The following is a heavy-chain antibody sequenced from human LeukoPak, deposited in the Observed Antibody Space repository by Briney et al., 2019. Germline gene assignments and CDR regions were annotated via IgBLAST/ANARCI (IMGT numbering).Heavy chain of an antibody. Sequence: GGSLRLSSAASGFTVSSNYMSWVRQAPGKGLEWVSVIYSGGSTYYADSVKGRFTISRDNSKNTLYLQMNSLRAEDTAVYYCARGHYYDSSGYYSYYYYYGMDVWGQGTTVTVSS. CDR2: IYSGGST. J-gene: IGHJ6*02. CDR3: ARGHYYDSSGYYSYYYYYGMDV. D-gene: IGHD3-22*01. V-gene: IGHV3-53*01. CDR1: GFTVSSNY.